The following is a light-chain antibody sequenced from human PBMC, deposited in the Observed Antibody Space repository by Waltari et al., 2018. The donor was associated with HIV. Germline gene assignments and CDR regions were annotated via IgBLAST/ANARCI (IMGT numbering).Light chain of an antibody. J-gene: IGLJ1*01. V-gene: IGLV2-11*01. CDR3: CSYAGSSYV. Sequence: QSALTQPRSVSGSPGQSVTISCTGTSSDVGAYNYVSWCQQHPGKAPKLMIYDVTKRPSVVPDRFSGSKSGNTASLTISGLQAEDEADYYCCSYAGSSYVFGTGTNVTVL. CDR1: SSDVGAYNY. CDR2: DVT.